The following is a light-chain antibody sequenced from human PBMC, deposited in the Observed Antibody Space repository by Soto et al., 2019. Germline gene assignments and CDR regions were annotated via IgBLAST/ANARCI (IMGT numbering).Light chain of an antibody. J-gene: IGLJ1*01. CDR2: DVI. V-gene: IGLV2-11*01. CDR3: CSYTTSTAFYV. CDR1: TSDVGAYNL. Sequence: QSALTQPRSVSGSPGQSITLSCAGSTSDVGAYNLVSWYQQHPGEAPKLMIYDVIKRPSGVPYRFSGSKSGNTASLTISGLQADDEADYYCCSYTTSTAFYVFGTGTKVTVL.